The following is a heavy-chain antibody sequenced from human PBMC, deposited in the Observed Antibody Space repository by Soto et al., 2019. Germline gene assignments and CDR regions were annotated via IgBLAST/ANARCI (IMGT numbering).Heavy chain of an antibody. J-gene: IGHJ6*02. CDR1: GGTFSSYA. CDR3: ASSRDIVVVVAYGMDV. D-gene: IGHD2-15*01. Sequence: QVQLVQSGAEVKKPGSSVKVSCKASGGTFSSYAISWVRQAPGQGLEWMGGIIPIFGTANYAQKFQGRVTITADESTSTAYMELSSLRSEDTAVYYCASSRDIVVVVAYGMDVWGQGTTVTVSS. V-gene: IGHV1-69*12. CDR2: IIPIFGTA.